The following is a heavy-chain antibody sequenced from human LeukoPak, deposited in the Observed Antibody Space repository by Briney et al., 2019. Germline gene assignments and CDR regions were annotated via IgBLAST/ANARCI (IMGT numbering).Heavy chain of an antibody. Sequence: GESLKISCKGSGYTFSSYWIAWVRQMPGKGLEWMGIIYPGDSDTRYSPSFQGQVTISAVKSITTAYLQWSSLKASDTAMYYCARVPTSSEGWFDPWGQGTLVTVSS. D-gene: IGHD2-2*01. CDR1: GYTFSSYW. V-gene: IGHV5-51*01. CDR2: IYPGDSDT. J-gene: IGHJ5*02. CDR3: ARVPTSSEGWFDP.